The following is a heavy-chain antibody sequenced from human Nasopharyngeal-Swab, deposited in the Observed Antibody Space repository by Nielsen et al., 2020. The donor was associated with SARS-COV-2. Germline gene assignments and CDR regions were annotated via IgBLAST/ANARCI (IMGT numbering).Heavy chain of an antibody. CDR3: ARDRPMVRGVASGGAYYYYYMDV. CDR1: GGSISSYY. Sequence: SETLSLTCTVSGGSISSYYWSWIRQPPGKGLEWIGYIYYSGSTNYNPSLKSRVTISVDTSKNQFSLKLSSVTAADTAVYYCARDRPMVRGVASGGAYYYYYMDVWGKGTTVTVSS. CDR2: IYYSGST. V-gene: IGHV4-59*01. D-gene: IGHD3-10*01. J-gene: IGHJ6*03.